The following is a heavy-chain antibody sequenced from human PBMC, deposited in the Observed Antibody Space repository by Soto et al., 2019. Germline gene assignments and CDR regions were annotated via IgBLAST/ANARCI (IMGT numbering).Heavy chain of an antibody. V-gene: IGHV4-34*01. D-gene: IGHD3-10*01. CDR3: ARGRYLSIRYYYGSGSDPNYYYYGMDV. Sequence: SETLSLTCTVSGGSISGYYWSWIRQPPGKGLEWIGEINHSGSTNCNPSLKSRVTISVDTSKNQFSLKLSSVTAADTAVYYCARGRYLSIRYYYGSGSDPNYYYYGMDVWGQGTTVTVSS. J-gene: IGHJ6*02. CDR1: GGSISGYY. CDR2: INHSGST.